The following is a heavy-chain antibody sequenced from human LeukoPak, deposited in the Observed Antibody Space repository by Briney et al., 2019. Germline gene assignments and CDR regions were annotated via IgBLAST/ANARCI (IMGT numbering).Heavy chain of an antibody. Sequence: GASVKVSCKASGYTFTSYDINWVRQATGQGLEWMGWMNPNSGNTGYAQKLQGRVTMTRNTSISTAYMELSSLRSEDTAVYYCARGPDILTGYYPYDAFDIWGQGTMVTVSS. CDR2: MNPNSGNT. CDR3: ARGPDILTGYYPYDAFDI. D-gene: IGHD3-9*01. V-gene: IGHV1-8*01. J-gene: IGHJ3*02. CDR1: GYTFTSYD.